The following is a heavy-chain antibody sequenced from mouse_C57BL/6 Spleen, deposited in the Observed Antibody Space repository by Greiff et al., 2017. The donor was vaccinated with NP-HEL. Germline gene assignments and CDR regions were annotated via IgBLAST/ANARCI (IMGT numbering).Heavy chain of an antibody. CDR1: GFTFSSYA. Sequence: VQLKESGGGLVKPGGSLKLSCAASGFTFSSYAMSWVRQTPEKRLEWVATISDGGSYTYYPDNVKGRFTISRDNAKNNLYLQMSHLKSEDTAMYYCARDLDYYGSSYLYYFDYWGQGTTLTVSS. D-gene: IGHD1-1*01. CDR2: ISDGGSYT. J-gene: IGHJ2*01. V-gene: IGHV5-4*01. CDR3: ARDLDYYGSSYLYYFDY.